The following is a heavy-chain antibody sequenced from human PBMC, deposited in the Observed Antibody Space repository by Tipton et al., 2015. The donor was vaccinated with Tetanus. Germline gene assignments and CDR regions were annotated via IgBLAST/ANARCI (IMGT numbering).Heavy chain of an antibody. Sequence: GLVKPSETLSLLCTVSGGSIRTHYWSWIRQPAGKGLEWIGRIFSPESINYNPSLGGRVTMSVDASKNQVSLNLTSMTAADTAVYYCAILPKHWLAPRGAPWGQGILVTVSS. V-gene: IGHV4-4*07. CDR3: AILPKHWLAPRGAP. CDR2: IFSPESI. CDR1: GGSIRTHY. D-gene: IGHD6-19*01. J-gene: IGHJ5*02.